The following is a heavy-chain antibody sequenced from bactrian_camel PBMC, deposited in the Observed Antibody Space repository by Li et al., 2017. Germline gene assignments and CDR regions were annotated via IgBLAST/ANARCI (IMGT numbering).Heavy chain of an antibody. CDR3: AAPKGLGGFCHARIVDGDFAY. J-gene: IGHJ6*01. D-gene: IGHD2*01. CDR2: KVLGTTLS. Sequence: HVQLVESGGGSVQAGGSLRLSCVAVQDTTKRNAMAWFRQVPGKEREGVASKVLGTTLSNYADSVKGRFTISQDNTKNSVSLQMNSLKPEDTATYYCAAPKGLGGFCHARIVDGDFAYRGQGTQVTVS. CDR1: QDTTKRNA. V-gene: IGHV3S53*01.